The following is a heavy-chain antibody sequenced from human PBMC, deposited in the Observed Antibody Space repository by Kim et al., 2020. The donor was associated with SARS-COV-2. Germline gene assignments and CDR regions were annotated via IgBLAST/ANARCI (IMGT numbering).Heavy chain of an antibody. CDR2: IYYSGST. CDR1: GGSISSYY. J-gene: IGHJ5*02. V-gene: IGHV4-59*13. Sequence: SETLSLTCTVSGGSISSYYWSWIRQPPGKGLEWIGYIYYSGSTNYNPSLKSRVTISVDTSKNQFSLKLSSVTAADTAVYYCARESFWFDPWGQGTLVTVS. CDR3: ARESFWFDP.